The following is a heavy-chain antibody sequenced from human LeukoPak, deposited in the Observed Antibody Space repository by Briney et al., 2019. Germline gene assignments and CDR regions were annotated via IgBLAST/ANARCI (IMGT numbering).Heavy chain of an antibody. D-gene: IGHD1-26*01. CDR1: AFTFNTYW. V-gene: IGHV3-74*01. Sequence: PGGSLRLPLPASAFTFNTYWRHWVRQVPGRGREWVSRINGDESSTNYADSVKGRFTISRDNAKDTLYLHMNSLTAEDTAVYYCARGAKWAYYFDYWGQGTLVTVSS. J-gene: IGHJ4*02. CDR2: INGDESST. CDR3: ARGAKWAYYFDY.